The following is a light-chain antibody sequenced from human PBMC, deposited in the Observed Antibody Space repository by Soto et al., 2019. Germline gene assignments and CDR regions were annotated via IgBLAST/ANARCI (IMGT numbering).Light chain of an antibody. CDR1: RDVGSD. V-gene: IGKV1-6*01. Sequence: QMTQSPSSLSASVGEKIIITCRASRDVGSDVSWYQQKPGQAPKLLIYAASNLYTGVPSRFSGSRSGTEFTLTISSLQPEDFASYYCLQDYGDSWTYGQGSKVDI. CDR3: LQDYGDSWT. J-gene: IGKJ1*01. CDR2: AAS.